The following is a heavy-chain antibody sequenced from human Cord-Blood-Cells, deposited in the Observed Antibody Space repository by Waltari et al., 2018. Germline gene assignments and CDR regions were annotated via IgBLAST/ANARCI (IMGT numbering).Heavy chain of an antibody. V-gene: IGHV3-48*03. CDR1: GCTCRRYE. CDR2: ISSSGSTI. J-gene: IGHJ4*02. Sequence: EVQLVESGGGLVQPGGSLRLSCAASGCTCRRYERNGCRQAPGKGLEWVSYISSSGSTIYYADSVKGRFTISRDNAKNSLYLQMNSLRAEDTAVYYCARVAYGGNSYYFDYWGQGTLVTVSS. D-gene: IGHD4-17*01. CDR3: ARVAYGGNSYYFDY.